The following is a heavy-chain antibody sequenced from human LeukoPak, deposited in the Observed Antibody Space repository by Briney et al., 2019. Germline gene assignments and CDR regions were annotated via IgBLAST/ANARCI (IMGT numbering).Heavy chain of an antibody. Sequence: ASVKVSCKASGYTFTVYYIHWVRQAPGKGLEWMGGFDPEDGETIYAQKFQGRVTMTEDTSTDTAYMELSSLRSEDTAVYYCATRITIFGAAMRRGDAFDIWGQGTMVTVSS. J-gene: IGHJ3*02. CDR1: GYTFTVYY. V-gene: IGHV1-24*01. D-gene: IGHD3-3*01. CDR3: ATRITIFGAAMRRGDAFDI. CDR2: FDPEDGET.